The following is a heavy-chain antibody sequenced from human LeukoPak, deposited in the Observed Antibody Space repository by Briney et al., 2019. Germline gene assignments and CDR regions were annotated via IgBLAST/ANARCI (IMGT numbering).Heavy chain of an antibody. CDR3: ASRGGSHSSSFLNYYYYMDV. Sequence: SVKVSCKASGGTFSSYAISWVRQAPGQGLEWMGGIIPIFGTANYAQKFQGRVTITTDESTSTAYMELSSLRSEDTAVYYCASRGGSHSSSFLNYYYYMDVWGKGTTVTVSS. CDR2: IIPIFGTA. D-gene: IGHD6-6*01. CDR1: GGTFSSYA. V-gene: IGHV1-69*05. J-gene: IGHJ6*03.